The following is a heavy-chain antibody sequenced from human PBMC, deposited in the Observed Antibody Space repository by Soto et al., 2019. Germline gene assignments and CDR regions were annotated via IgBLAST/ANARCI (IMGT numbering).Heavy chain of an antibody. CDR3: ARVNCFEPYNWYVP. D-gene: IGHD1-20*01. J-gene: IGHJ5*02. Sequence: ASVKVSCKASGYTFTSYGISWVRQAPGQGLEWMGWISAYNGNTNYAQKLQGRVTMTTDTSTSTAYMELRSLRSDDTAVYYCARVNCFEPYNWYVPWGQGTLVTVSS. CDR1: GYTFTSYG. CDR2: ISAYNGNT. V-gene: IGHV1-18*01.